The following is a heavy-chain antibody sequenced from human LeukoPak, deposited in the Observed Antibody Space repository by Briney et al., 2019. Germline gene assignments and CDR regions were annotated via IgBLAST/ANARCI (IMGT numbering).Heavy chain of an antibody. D-gene: IGHD3-9*01. CDR1: GYTFTGYY. CDR3: ARGEVEHILTGYSHFDY. Sequence: ASVKASCNASGYTFTGYYMHWVRQAPGQGLEWRGWINPNIGGANYAQKFPGRGTMTRDPSISTAYMELSRLRSEDTAVYYCARGEVEHILTGYSHFDYWGQGTLVTVSS. CDR2: INPNIGGA. V-gene: IGHV1-2*02. J-gene: IGHJ4*02.